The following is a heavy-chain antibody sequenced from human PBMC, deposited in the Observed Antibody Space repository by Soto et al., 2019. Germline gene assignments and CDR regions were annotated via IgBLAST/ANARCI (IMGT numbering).Heavy chain of an antibody. V-gene: IGHV5-51*01. Sequence: EVQLVQSGAEVKKPGESLKISCKGSGYSFTSYWIGWVRQMPGKGLEWMGIIYPGDSDTRYSPSFQGQVTISADKSISTAYLQWSSLKASDTAMYYCARLPYYYGSGSYDAFDIWGQGTMVTVSS. CDR1: GYSFTSYW. D-gene: IGHD3-10*01. J-gene: IGHJ3*02. CDR3: ARLPYYYGSGSYDAFDI. CDR2: IYPGDSDT.